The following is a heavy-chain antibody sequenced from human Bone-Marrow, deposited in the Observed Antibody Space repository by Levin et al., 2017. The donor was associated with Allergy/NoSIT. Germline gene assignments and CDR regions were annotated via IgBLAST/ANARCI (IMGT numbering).Heavy chain of an antibody. Sequence: ASVKVSCKASGYTFTGYYMHWVRQAPGQGLEWMGRINPNSGGTNYAQKFQGRVTMTRDTSISTAYMELSRLRSDDTAVYYCARDPPTDGDLSSLDYWGQGTLVTVSS. D-gene: IGHD4-17*01. V-gene: IGHV1-2*06. CDR3: ARDPPTDGDLSSLDY. J-gene: IGHJ4*02. CDR1: GYTFTGYY. CDR2: INPNSGGT.